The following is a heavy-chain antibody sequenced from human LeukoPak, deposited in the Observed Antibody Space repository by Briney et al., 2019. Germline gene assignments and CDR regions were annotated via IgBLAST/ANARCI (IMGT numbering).Heavy chain of an antibody. Sequence: SETLSLTCTVSGGAISSSNYYWGWIRQPPGKGLEWIGSFYYSGSTYYNPSLKSRVTISVDTSKNQFSLKLSSVTAADTAMYYCSYGYVDYFDYWGQGTLVTVSS. CDR3: SYGYVDYFDY. D-gene: IGHD5-12*01. J-gene: IGHJ4*02. CDR1: GGAISSSNYY. CDR2: FYYSGST. V-gene: IGHV4-39*01.